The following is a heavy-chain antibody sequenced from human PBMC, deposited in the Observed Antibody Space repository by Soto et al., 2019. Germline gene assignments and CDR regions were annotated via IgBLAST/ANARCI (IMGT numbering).Heavy chain of an antibody. D-gene: IGHD6-13*01. J-gene: IGHJ6*02. Sequence: GASVKVSCKASGYTFTSHYIHWVRQAPGQGFEWMGWMNPNSGNTGYAQKFQGRVTMTRDTSITTAYMELSSLRSEDTAMYYCARTAAAGKYYYGMDVWGQGTTVTVSS. CDR1: GYTFTSHY. CDR3: ARTAAAGKYYYGMDV. V-gene: IGHV1-8*02. CDR2: MNPNSGNT.